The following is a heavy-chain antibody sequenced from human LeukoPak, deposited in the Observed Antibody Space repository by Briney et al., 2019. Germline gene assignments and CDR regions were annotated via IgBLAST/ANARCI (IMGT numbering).Heavy chain of an antibody. Sequence: ASVKVSCKASGYTFTSYDINWVRQATGQGLEWMGWMNPNSGNTGYAQKFQGRVTMTRNTSISTDYMELSSLRSEDTAVYYCARGFLSRWLQMSYYFQHWGQGTLVTVSS. CDR1: GYTFTSYD. J-gene: IGHJ1*01. CDR2: MNPNSGNT. V-gene: IGHV1-8*01. CDR3: ARGFLSRWLQMSYYFQH. D-gene: IGHD5-24*01.